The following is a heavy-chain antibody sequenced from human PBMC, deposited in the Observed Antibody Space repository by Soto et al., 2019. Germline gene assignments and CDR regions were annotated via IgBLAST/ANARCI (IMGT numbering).Heavy chain of an antibody. Sequence: GGSLRLSCVASGFTFRTYAVAWIRQAPGKGLEWVSYIHSGGSRIYYADSVKGRFTISRDNAKNSLYLQMNSLRAEDTAVYYCARDGSTVTTNYHYAMDVWGQGTTVTVS. D-gene: IGHD4-17*01. CDR3: ARDGSTVTTNYHYAMDV. J-gene: IGHJ6*02. V-gene: IGHV3-48*03. CDR2: IHSGGSRI. CDR1: GFTFRTYA.